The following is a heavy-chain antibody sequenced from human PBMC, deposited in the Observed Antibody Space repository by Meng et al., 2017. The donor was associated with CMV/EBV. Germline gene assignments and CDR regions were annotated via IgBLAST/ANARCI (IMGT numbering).Heavy chain of an antibody. V-gene: IGHV3-48*03. CDR2: ISSSGSTI. CDR3: ARERNWNSGVEYYFDY. Sequence: GESLKISCAASGFTFSSYEMNWVRQAQGKGLEWVSYISSSGSTIYYADSVKGRFTISRDNAKNSLYLQMNSLRAEDTAVYYCARERNWNSGVEYYFDYWGQGTLVTVSS. D-gene: IGHD1-7*01. CDR1: GFTFSSYE. J-gene: IGHJ4*02.